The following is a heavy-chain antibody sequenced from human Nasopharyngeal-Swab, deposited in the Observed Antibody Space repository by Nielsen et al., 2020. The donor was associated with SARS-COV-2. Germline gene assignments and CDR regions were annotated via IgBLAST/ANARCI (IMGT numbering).Heavy chain of an antibody. Sequence: ASVKVSCKASGYTFTGYYMNWVRQAPGQGLEWMGRINPNSGGTNYAQKFQGRVTMTRDTSISTAYMELSRLGSDDTAVYYCAREPRYSYGLFDPWGQGTLVTVSS. CDR3: AREPRYSYGLFDP. CDR2: INPNSGGT. J-gene: IGHJ5*02. CDR1: GYTFTGYY. D-gene: IGHD5-18*01. V-gene: IGHV1-2*06.